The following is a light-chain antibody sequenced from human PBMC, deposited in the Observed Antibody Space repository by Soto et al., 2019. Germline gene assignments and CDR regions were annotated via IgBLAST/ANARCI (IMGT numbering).Light chain of an antibody. J-gene: IGKJ2*01. CDR3: QQYNSYSRT. CDR1: QSISSW. Sequence: DIQMTQSPSTLSASVGDRVTISCCASQSISSWLAWYQHKPGKAPKLLIYKASTLESGVPSRFSGSGSRTEFTLTISSLQPDDFATYYCQQYNSYSRTLGQGTMLELK. CDR2: KAS. V-gene: IGKV1-5*03.